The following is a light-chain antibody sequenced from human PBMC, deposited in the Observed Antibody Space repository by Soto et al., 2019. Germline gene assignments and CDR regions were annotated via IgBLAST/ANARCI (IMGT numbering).Light chain of an antibody. CDR3: QQYYNWPRT. V-gene: IGKV3-15*01. J-gene: IGKJ1*01. CDR2: AAS. CDR1: QSVSSE. Sequence: IEITQSPATLSVSPGERATLSCRASQSVSSELAWYQQKSGQSPSLLIYAASTRATGIPARFSGSGSGTEFTLTISSLQSEDFAIYYWQQYYNWPRTFGQGTKVDIK.